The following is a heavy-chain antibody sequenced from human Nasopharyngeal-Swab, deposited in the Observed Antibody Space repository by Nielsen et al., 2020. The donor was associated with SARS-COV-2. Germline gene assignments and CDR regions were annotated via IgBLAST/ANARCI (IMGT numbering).Heavy chain of an antibody. D-gene: IGHD1-26*01. CDR1: GGSISSSSYY. CDR3: ARVIVGADYFDY. J-gene: IGHJ4*02. CDR2: IYYSGST. V-gene: IGHV4-39*07. Sequence: SETLSLPCTVSGGSISSSSYYWGWIRQPPGKGLEWIGSIYYSGSTYYNPSLKSRVTISVDTSKNQFSLKLSSVTAADTAVYYCARVIVGADYFDYWGQGTLVTVSS.